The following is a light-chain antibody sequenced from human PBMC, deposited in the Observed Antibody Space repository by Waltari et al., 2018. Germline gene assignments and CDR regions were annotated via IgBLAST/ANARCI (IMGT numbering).Light chain of an antibody. J-gene: IGLJ2*01. CDR2: EAN. CDR1: RSKIGAHVF. CDR3: CSYAGESRVV. Sequence: QSALTQPASVSGSPGQSITIPCPGTRSKIGAHVFVPWFQQPHGQAPKLIISEANKRPSGVSYRFSGSKSGNTASLTISGLQTEDEADYYCCSYAGESRVVFGGGTKLTVL. V-gene: IGLV2-23*01.